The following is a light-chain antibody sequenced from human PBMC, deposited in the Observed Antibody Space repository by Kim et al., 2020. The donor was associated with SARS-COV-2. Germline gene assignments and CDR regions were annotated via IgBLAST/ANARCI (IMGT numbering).Light chain of an antibody. Sequence: APGKTARSTCGGNNIGSKGVHWYQQKPGRAPVLVIYYDSDRPSGIPERFSGSNSGNTATLTISRVEAGDEADYYCQVWDSSSDHYVFGTGTKVTVL. V-gene: IGLV3-21*04. CDR3: QVWDSSSDHYV. J-gene: IGLJ1*01. CDR1: NIGSKG. CDR2: YDS.